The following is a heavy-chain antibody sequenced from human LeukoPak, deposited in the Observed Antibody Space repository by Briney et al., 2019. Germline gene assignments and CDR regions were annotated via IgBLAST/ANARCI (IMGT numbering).Heavy chain of an antibody. V-gene: IGHV3-23*01. Sequence: GGSLRLSCAACGFTFSSYAMSWVRQAPGKGLEWVSAISGSGGSTYYADSVKGRFTISRDNSKNTLYLQMNSLRAEDTAVYYCSRNKLNMITFGGVIVPPPDFDYWGQGTLVTVSS. CDR1: GFTFSSYA. CDR3: SRNKLNMITFGGVIVPPPDFDY. CDR2: ISGSGGST. D-gene: IGHD3-16*02. J-gene: IGHJ4*02.